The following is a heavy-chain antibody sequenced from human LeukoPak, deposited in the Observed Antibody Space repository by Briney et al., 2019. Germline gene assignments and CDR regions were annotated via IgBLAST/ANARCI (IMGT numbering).Heavy chain of an antibody. CDR2: IYYSGST. J-gene: IGHJ4*02. CDR3: ARDGVRVTYTSGWYYFDY. CDR1: GGSISSYY. Sequence: SETLSLTCTVSGGSISSYYWSWIRQPPGKGLEWIGYIYYSGSTNYNPSLKSRVTISVDTSKNQFSLKLRSVTAADTAVYFCARDGVRVTYTSGWYYFDYWGQGTLVTVSS. D-gene: IGHD6-19*01. V-gene: IGHV4-59*01.